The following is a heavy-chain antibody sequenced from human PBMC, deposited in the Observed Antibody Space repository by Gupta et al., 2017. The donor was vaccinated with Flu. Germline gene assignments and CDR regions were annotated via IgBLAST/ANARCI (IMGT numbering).Heavy chain of an antibody. CDR3: ARNHIAVAGDFDY. J-gene: IGHJ4*02. D-gene: IGHD6-19*01. CDR2: ISNSGDTI. V-gene: IGHV3-48*03. Sequence: VQLVESGGGLVQPGGPLRLSCAASGFAFSDYDMNWVRQAPGKGLEWVSYISNSGDTIYYADSVKRRFTISRDNAKNSLYLQMNSLRADDTAVYYCARNHIAVAGDFDYWGQGTLVTVSS. CDR1: GFAFSDYD.